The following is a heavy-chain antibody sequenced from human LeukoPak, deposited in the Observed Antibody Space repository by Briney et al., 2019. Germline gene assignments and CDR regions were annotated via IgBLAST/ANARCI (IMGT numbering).Heavy chain of an antibody. CDR3: ARGKRGYSSSCYDY. D-gene: IGHD6-13*01. CDR1: GGSFSGYY. CDR2: INHSGST. J-gene: IGHJ4*02. Sequence: SETLSLTCAVYGGSFSGYYWSWIRQPPGKGLEWIGEINHSGSTNYNPSLKGRVTISVDTSKNQFSLKLSSVTAADTAVYYCARGKRGYSSSCYDYWGQGTLVTVSS. V-gene: IGHV4-34*01.